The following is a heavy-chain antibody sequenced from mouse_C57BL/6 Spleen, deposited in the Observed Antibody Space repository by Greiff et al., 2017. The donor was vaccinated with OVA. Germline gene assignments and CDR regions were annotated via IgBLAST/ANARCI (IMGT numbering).Heavy chain of an antibody. CDR2: IDPSDSET. CDR3: TRIITTVVATDY. J-gene: IGHJ2*01. CDR1: GYTFTSYW. Sequence: QVQLQQPGAELVRPGSSVKLSCTASGYTFTSYWMHWVKQRPIQGLEWIGNIDPSDSETHYNQKFKDKATLTVDKSSSTAYMQLSSLTSEDSAVYYCTRIITTVVATDYWGQGTTLTVSS. V-gene: IGHV1-52*01. D-gene: IGHD1-1*01.